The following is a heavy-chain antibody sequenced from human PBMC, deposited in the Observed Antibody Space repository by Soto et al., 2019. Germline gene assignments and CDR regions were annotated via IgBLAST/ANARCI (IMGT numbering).Heavy chain of an antibody. Sequence: SETLALTCTVSGGSISSSSYYWDWIRQPPGKGLEWIGSIYYRGSTYYNPSLQSRVTISVDTSKNQFSLNLSSVTAADTAVYYCARQPYCYDSAGPPRWCQGMLVSISS. CDR3: ARQPYCYDSAGPPR. CDR2: IYYRGST. CDR1: GGSISSSSYY. J-gene: IGHJ4*02. V-gene: IGHV4-39*01. D-gene: IGHD2-21*01.